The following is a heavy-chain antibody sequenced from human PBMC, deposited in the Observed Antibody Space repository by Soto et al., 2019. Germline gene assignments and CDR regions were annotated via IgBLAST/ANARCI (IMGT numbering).Heavy chain of an antibody. J-gene: IGHJ4*02. Sequence: QVQLVESGGGVVQPGRSLRLSCAASGFTLSSYGMHWVRQAPGKGLEWVAVISYDGSNKYYADSVKGRFTISRDNSKNTLYLQMNSLRAEDTAVYYCAKDGVTAAREYYFDYWGQGTLVTVSS. D-gene: IGHD6-6*01. CDR2: ISYDGSNK. CDR1: GFTLSSYG. V-gene: IGHV3-30*18. CDR3: AKDGVTAAREYYFDY.